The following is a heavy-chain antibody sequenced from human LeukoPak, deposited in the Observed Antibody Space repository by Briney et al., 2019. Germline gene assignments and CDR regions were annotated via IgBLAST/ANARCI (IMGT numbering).Heavy chain of an antibody. J-gene: IGHJ4*02. D-gene: IGHD2-2*01. V-gene: IGHV4-30-2*01. CDR3: ASRYCSSTSCPGYFDY. CDR2: IYHSGST. CDR1: GGSISSGGYY. Sequence: KASETLSLTCTVSGGSISSGGYYWSWIRQPPGKGLEWIGYIYHSGSTYYNPSLKSRVTISVDRSKNQFSLKLSSVTAADTAVYYCASRYCSSTSCPGYFDYWGQGTLVTVSS.